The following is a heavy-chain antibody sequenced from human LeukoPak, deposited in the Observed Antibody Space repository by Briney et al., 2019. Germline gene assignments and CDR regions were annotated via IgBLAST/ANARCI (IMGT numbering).Heavy chain of an antibody. CDR2: INPNSGGT. CDR1: GYTFTGYY. V-gene: IGHV1-2*02. Sequence: ASVKVSCKASGYTFTGYYMHWVRQAPGQGLGWMGWINPNSGGTNYAQKFQGRVTMTRDMSISTAYMELSRLRSDDTAVYYCARATDIVATTNPHFDYWGQGTLVTVSS. D-gene: IGHD5-12*01. J-gene: IGHJ4*02. CDR3: ARATDIVATTNPHFDY.